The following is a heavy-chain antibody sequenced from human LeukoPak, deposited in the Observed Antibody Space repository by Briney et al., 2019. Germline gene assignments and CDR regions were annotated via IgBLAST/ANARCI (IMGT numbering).Heavy chain of an antibody. CDR1: GFTFSSYG. CDR3: AKDPRLVAVAGIGFDY. Sequence: PGGSLRLSCAASGFTFSSYGMHWVRQAPGKGLEWVAVIWYDGSNKYYADSVKGRFTISRDNSKNTLYLQMNSLRAEDTAVYYCAKDPRLVAVAGIGFDYWGQGTLVTVSS. V-gene: IGHV3-30*02. J-gene: IGHJ4*02. D-gene: IGHD6-19*01. CDR2: IWYDGSNK.